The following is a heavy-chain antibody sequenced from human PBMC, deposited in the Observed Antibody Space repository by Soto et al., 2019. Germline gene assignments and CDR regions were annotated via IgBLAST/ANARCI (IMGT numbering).Heavy chain of an antibody. CDR1: GYTFTSYG. CDR2: ISAYNGNT. D-gene: IGHD1-26*01. J-gene: IGHJ4*01. V-gene: IGHV1-18*01. CDR3: ASARGSYAHDY. Sequence: VQSGAEVKKPGASVKVSCKASGYTFTSYGISWVRQAPGQGLEGMGWISAYNGNTNYAQKLQGRVTMTTDTSTSTADMELRRLRSADTAVYYCASARGSYAHDYWGHGTLVTLSS.